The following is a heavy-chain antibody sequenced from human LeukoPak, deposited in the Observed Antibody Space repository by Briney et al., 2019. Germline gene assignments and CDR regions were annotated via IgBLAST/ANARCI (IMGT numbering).Heavy chain of an antibody. J-gene: IGHJ4*02. CDR2: ISSDNYI. V-gene: IGHV3-21*01. CDR3: ARDLRIAGYDYVDFDY. Sequence: GGSLRLSCAASGFIFSGYSMNWVRQAPGKGLEWVSSISSDNYIYYADSVKGRFTISRDNAENSLFLQMNSLRAEDTAVYYCARDLRIAGYDYVDFDYWGQGTLVTVSS. CDR1: GFIFSGYS. D-gene: IGHD5-12*01.